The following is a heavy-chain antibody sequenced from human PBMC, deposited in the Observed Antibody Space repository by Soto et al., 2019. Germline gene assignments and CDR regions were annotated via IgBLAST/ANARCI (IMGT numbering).Heavy chain of an antibody. D-gene: IGHD1-26*01. CDR2: IYYTGSA. V-gene: IGHV4-30-4*01. CDR3: ASGGSSNWFDP. J-gene: IGHJ5*02. Sequence: SETLSLTCTVSGGSISSADYYWSWIRQPPGKGLEWIGYIYYTGSAYYNPSLKSRVTMSVDTSKNQFSLKVTSVTAADTAVYYCASGGSSNWFDPWGQGTLVTVSS. CDR1: GGSISSADYY.